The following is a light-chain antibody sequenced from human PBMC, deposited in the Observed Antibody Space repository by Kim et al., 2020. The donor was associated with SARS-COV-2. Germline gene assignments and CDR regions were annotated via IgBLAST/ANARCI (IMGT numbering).Light chain of an antibody. V-gene: IGKV2-28*01. J-gene: IGKJ4*01. Sequence: DIVMIQSPLSLSVTPGEPASISCRSSQSLLHSDGNTYLDWYLQKPGESPQLLIYLGSSRASGVPDRFSGSGSGTSFTLKISRVEADDVGVYYCMQGLQPPLTFGGGTKVEI. CDR2: LGS. CDR3: MQGLQPPLT. CDR1: QSLLHSDGNTY.